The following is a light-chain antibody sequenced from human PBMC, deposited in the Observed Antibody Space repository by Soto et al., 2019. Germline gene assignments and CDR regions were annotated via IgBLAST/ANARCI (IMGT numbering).Light chain of an antibody. CDR2: GAS. CDR1: QSLRNSY. CDR3: QQYGSSPRT. V-gene: IGKV3-20*01. J-gene: IGKJ1*01. Sequence: EVVLTQSPGTLSLSPGDRAALSCRASQSLRNSYLAWYQQKPGQAPRLLIYGASTRLTGIPDRFSGSGSGTDFTLTISRLEPEDFAVYYCQQYGSSPRTFGQGTKVEIK.